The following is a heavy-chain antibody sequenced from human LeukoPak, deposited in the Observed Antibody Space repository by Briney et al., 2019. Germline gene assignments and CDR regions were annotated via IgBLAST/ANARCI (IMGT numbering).Heavy chain of an antibody. J-gene: IGHJ4*02. D-gene: IGHD2-15*01. CDR2: VSGSGGST. V-gene: IGHV3-23*01. CDR1: GFTFSSYA. CDR3: AKAPGYCSGGTCYDD. Sequence: GGSLRLSCAASGFTFSSYAMSWVRQAPGKGLEWVSVVSGSGGSTYNADSVKGRFTISRDNSKNTLYLQMKSLRADDTAVYYCAKAPGYCSGGTCYDDWGQGSLVTLSS.